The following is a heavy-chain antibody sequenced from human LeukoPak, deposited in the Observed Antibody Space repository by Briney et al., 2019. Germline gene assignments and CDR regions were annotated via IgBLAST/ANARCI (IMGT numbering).Heavy chain of an antibody. V-gene: IGHV3-13*01. CDR3: ARGRGSSSGNAFDI. CDR2: IGTAGDT. CDR1: GFTFSSYD. J-gene: IGHJ3*02. Sequence: GGSLRLSCAASGFTFSSYDMHWGRQATGKGLEWVSAIGTAGDTYYPGSVKGRFTISRENAKNSLYLQMNSLRAGDTAVYYCARGRGSSSGNAFDIWGQGTMVTVSS. D-gene: IGHD3-22*01.